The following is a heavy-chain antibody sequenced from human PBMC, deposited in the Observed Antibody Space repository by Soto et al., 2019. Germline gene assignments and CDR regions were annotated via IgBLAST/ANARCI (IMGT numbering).Heavy chain of an antibody. V-gene: IGHV4-4*07. CDR2: IYTSGST. Sequence: SETLSLTCTVSGGSISSYDWSWIRQPAGKGLEWMGRIYTSGSTNYNPSLKSRVTMSVDTSKNQFSLKLSSVTAADTAVSYCTGYGVTKDNSDVWGQGTTVTVSS. CDR3: TGYGVTKDNSDV. D-gene: IGHD5-18*01. J-gene: IGHJ6*02. CDR1: GGSISSYD.